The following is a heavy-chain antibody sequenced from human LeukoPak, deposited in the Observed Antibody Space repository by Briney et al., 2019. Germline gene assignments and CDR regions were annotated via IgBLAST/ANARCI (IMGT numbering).Heavy chain of an antibody. Sequence: PGGSLRLSCAASGFTFDDYTMHWVRQAPGKGLEWVSLISWDGGSTFYADSVKGRFTISRDNSKNSLYLQMNSLRTEDTALYYCAKVIYRHSFYGDYDYWGQGTLVTVSS. CDR2: ISWDGGST. D-gene: IGHD4-17*01. CDR1: GFTFDDYT. CDR3: AKVIYRHSFYGDYDY. J-gene: IGHJ4*02. V-gene: IGHV3-43*01.